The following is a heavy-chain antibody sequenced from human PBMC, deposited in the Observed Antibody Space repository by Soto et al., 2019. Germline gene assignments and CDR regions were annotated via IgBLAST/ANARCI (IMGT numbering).Heavy chain of an antibody. CDR1: VGPILTYY. Sequence: PSELRSVTLTVPVGPILTYYWRGSRKSPGKGLEMIGYVSYIGTIYNPSLRSRLTISLDTSRNQFSLELSSVTAADTAVYYCARMPFTGTNPPFDYWGRGILVTVSS. CDR3: ARMPFTGTNPPFDY. V-gene: IGHV4-59*01. D-gene: IGHD2-8*02. J-gene: IGHJ4*02. CDR2: VSYIGT.